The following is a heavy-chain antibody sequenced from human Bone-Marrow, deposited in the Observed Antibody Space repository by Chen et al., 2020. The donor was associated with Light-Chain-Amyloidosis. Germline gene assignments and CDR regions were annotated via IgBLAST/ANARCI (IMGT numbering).Heavy chain of an antibody. V-gene: IGHV3-72*01. J-gene: IGHJ4*02. CDR1: GFSFSDNY. D-gene: IGHD3-16*01. CDR2: SRDKGNRHPT. Sequence: EVQLVESGGDLVQPGGSLRLSCAASGFSFSDNYMDWVRQAPGKGLEGVARSRDKGNRHPTEYAASVKGRCTISRDESKNSVYLQMNSLSTEDTAVDYCVKDRDGLGEDWGQGTLVTVSS. CDR3: VKDRDGLGED.